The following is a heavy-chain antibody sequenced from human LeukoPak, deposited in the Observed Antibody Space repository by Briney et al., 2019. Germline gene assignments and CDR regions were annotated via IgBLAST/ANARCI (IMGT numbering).Heavy chain of an antibody. V-gene: IGHV3-21*01. D-gene: IGHD6-13*01. CDR2: ISSSSSYI. J-gene: IGHJ4*02. Sequence: GGSLRLSCVPSGFTFSSYNMNWVRQAPGKGLEWISSISSSSSYIYYADSVTGRFTISRDNAKNSLYLQMNSLRAEDTAVYYCSREIRPAGTDSWGQGTLVTVSS. CDR3: SREIRPAGTDS. CDR1: GFTFSSYN.